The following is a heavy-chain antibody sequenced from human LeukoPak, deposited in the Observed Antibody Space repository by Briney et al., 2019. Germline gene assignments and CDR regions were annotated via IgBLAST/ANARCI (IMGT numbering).Heavy chain of an antibody. J-gene: IGHJ3*02. V-gene: IGHV3-20*04. D-gene: IGHD6-19*01. CDR3: ARGIAVREVLHAFAN. Sequence: GGSLRLSCAASGFTFDDYGMTWVRQVPGKGLEWVSGINYSGGMTGYADSVEGRFTISRDNAKNSLYLQMNSLRAEDTALYYCARGIAVREVLHAFANWGQRAIVTVSS. CDR2: INYSGGMT. CDR1: GFTFDDYG.